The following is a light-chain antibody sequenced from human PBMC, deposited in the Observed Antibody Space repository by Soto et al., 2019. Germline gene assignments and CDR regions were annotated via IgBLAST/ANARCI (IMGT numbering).Light chain of an antibody. V-gene: IGKV1-17*03. CDR3: LQHRHYPLT. J-gene: IGKJ4*01. CDR1: QGIDNY. Sequence: DIQMTQSPSAMSASVGDRVTITCRASQGIDNYLAWFQQKPGKVPQRLIYAASTLQSGVPSRFSGSGSGTEFTLTISSLQPEDFDTYYCLQHRHYPLTVGGGTKVDIK. CDR2: AAS.